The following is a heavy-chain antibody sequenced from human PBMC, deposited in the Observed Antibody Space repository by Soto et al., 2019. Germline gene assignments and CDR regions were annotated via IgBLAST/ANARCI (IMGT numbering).Heavy chain of an antibody. J-gene: IGHJ4*02. Sequence: QVQLVESGGGVVQPGRSLRLSCAASGFTFSSYGMHWVRQAPGKGLEWVAVISYDGSNKYYADSVKGRFTISRDNSKNPLYLKMNGLRAEATAVFSWPKAQARGPPDVSGTLDYWGQGPLVTVPS. CDR2: ISYDGSNK. CDR3: PKAQARGPPDVSGTLDY. D-gene: IGHD6-19*01. CDR1: GFTFSSYG. V-gene: IGHV3-30*18.